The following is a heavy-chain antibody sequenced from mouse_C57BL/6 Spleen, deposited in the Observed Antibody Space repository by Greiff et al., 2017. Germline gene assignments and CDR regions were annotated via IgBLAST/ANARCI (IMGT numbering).Heavy chain of an antibody. CDR2: IDPENGDT. J-gene: IGHJ3*01. Sequence: EVQLQQSGAELVRPGASVKLSCTASGFNIKDDYMHWVKQRPEQGLEWIGWIDPENGDTEYASKFQGKATITADTSSNTAYLQLSSLTSEDTAVYYCTTDYDGGGFAYWGQGTLVTVSA. CDR1: GFNIKDDY. CDR3: TTDYDGGGFAY. D-gene: IGHD2-4*01. V-gene: IGHV14-4*01.